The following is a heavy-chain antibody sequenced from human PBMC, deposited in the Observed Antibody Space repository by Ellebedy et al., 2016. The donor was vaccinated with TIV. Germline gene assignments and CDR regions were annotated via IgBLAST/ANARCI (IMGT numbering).Heavy chain of an antibody. V-gene: IGHV2-70*04. CDR3: ARISRDAFDV. J-gene: IGHJ3*01. Sequence: SGPTLVKPTETLTLTCTLSGLTVSSNGMRVSWIRQPPGQALAWLARIDWDVDTFYTTTLRTRLTISKDTSKNQVVLTMTIMEPVDTATNYCARISRDAFDVWGQGTMVTVSS. CDR1: GLTVSSNGMR. CDR2: IDWDVDT.